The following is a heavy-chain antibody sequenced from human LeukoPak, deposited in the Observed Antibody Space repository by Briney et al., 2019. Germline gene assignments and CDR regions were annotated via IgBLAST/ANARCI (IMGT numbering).Heavy chain of an antibody. J-gene: IGHJ3*02. CDR1: GRSISSGDYY. CDR2: IYYSGST. Sequence: SETLSLTCTVSGRSISSGDYYWSWIRQPPGKGLEWIGYIYYSGSTYYNPSLKSRVTISVDTSKNQFSLKLSSVTAADRAVYYCALVSAANDAFDIWGQGRMVSLCS. D-gene: IGHD2-2*01. CDR3: ALVSAANDAFDI. V-gene: IGHV4-30-4*01.